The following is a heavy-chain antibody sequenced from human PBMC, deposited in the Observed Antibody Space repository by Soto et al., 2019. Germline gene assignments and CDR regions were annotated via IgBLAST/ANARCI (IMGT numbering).Heavy chain of an antibody. CDR2: ISYDGSNK. V-gene: IGHV3-30-3*01. Sequence: ESGGGVVQPGRSLRLSCAASGFTFSSYAMHWVRQAPGKGLEWVAVISYDGSNKYYADSVKGRFTISRDNSKNTLYLQMNSLRAEDTAVYYCARDRSDSPIDYWGQGTLVTVSS. CDR1: GFTFSSYA. J-gene: IGHJ4*02. D-gene: IGHD3-10*01. CDR3: ARDRSDSPIDY.